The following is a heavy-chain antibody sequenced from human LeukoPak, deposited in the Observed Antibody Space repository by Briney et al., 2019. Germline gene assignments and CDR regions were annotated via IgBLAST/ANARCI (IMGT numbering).Heavy chain of an antibody. V-gene: IGHV3-7*01. CDR2: IKEDASEK. Sequence: PGGSLRLSCAASGFTVSSNYMTWVHQAPEKGLEWVANIKEDASEKDYVDSVKGRFTISRDNGKNSLYLQMNSLRGEDTAVYYCARLNWNYADYWGQGTLVTVSS. CDR1: GFTVSSNY. CDR3: ARLNWNYADY. D-gene: IGHD3-3*01. J-gene: IGHJ4*02.